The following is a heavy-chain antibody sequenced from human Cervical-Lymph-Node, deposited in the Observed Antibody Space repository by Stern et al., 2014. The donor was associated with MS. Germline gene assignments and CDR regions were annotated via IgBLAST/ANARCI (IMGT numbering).Heavy chain of an antibody. CDR1: GDSISSSNW. J-gene: IGHJ5*02. CDR2: IYHAGTT. CDR3: VRALGSSSFRYWFDP. Sequence: VQLVESGPGLVKPSGTLSLTCAVSGDSISSSNWWSWVRQSPGKGLEWVGDIYHAGTTNYNSTLKSRLTISADNPKNKFSLKLTSVTAADTAVYYCVRALGSSSFRYWFDPWGQGTLVIVSS. V-gene: IGHV4-4*02. D-gene: IGHD6-13*01.